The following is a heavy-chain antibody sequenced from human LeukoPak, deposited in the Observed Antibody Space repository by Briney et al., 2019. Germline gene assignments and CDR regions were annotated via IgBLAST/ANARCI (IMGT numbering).Heavy chain of an antibody. CDR3: AKDNRRFGEDLGY. Sequence: GGSLRLSCSASGFTFSDYWMMWVRQAPGKGLEWVSAISGSGGSTYYADSVKGRFTISRDNSKNTLYLQMNSLRAEDTAVYYCAKDNRRFGEDLGYWGQGTLVTVSS. J-gene: IGHJ4*02. V-gene: IGHV3-23*01. CDR2: ISGSGGST. D-gene: IGHD3-10*01. CDR1: GFTFSDYW.